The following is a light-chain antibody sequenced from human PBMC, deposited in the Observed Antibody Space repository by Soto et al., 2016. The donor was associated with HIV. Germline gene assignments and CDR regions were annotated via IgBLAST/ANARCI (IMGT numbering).Light chain of an antibody. Sequence: SYELTQSPSLSVAPRKTARITCGGNNIGSKSVHWYQQKPGQAPALVVYDDSDRPSGIPERFSGSNSGNTATLTISRVEAGDEADYYCQVWDVSSDHVVFGGGTKLTVL. V-gene: IGLV3-21*03. CDR1: NIGSKS. CDR2: DDS. J-gene: IGLJ2*01. CDR3: QVWDVSSDHVV.